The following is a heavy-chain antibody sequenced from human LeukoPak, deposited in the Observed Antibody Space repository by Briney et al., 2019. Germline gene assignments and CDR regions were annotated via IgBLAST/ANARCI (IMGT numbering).Heavy chain of an antibody. V-gene: IGHV4-59*08. CDR2: IYYSGST. D-gene: IGHD2-2*01. J-gene: IGHJ5*02. Sequence: SETLSLTCTVSGGSISSYYWSWIRQPPGKGLEWIGYIYYSGSTNYNPSLKSRVTISVDTSKNQFSLKLSSVAAADTAVYYCARTGPTWDCSSTSCYGGNWFDPWGQGTLVTVSS. CDR1: GGSISSYY. CDR3: ARTGPTWDCSSTSCYGGNWFDP.